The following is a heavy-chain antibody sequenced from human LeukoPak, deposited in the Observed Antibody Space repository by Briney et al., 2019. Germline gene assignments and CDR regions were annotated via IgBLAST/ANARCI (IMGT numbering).Heavy chain of an antibody. D-gene: IGHD1-14*01. Sequence: ASVKVSCKASGYTFTSYGISWVRQAPGQGLEWMGIINPITGSTTYAQKLQGRVTMTRDMSTSTVYMELSSLRSEDTAVYFCARDLNPQSIGMRAFDIWGQGTMVTASS. CDR2: INPITGST. V-gene: IGHV1-46*01. CDR1: GYTFTSYG. CDR3: ARDLNPQSIGMRAFDI. J-gene: IGHJ3*02.